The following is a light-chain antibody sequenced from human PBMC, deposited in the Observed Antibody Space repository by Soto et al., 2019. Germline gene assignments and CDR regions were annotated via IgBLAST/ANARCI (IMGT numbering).Light chain of an antibody. V-gene: IGLV2-8*01. CDR1: SSDVGTYNY. CDR3: SSYAGSNNLV. J-gene: IGLJ1*01. CDR2: EVT. Sequence: QSALTQPPSASGSPGQSVTISCTGTSSDVGTYNYVSWYQQHPGKAPKLMIDEVTKRPSGVPDRFSGSKSGNTASLTVSGLQAEDEADYYCSSYAGSNNLVFGTGTKVTVL.